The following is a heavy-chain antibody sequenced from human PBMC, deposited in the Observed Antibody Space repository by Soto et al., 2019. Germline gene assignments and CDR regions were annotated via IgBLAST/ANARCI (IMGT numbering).Heavy chain of an antibody. CDR3: AREPYLPKARNDF. J-gene: IGHJ4*02. CDR2: IFHSGTT. V-gene: IGHV4-30-4*01. CDR1: GGSISSGDYF. Sequence: PSETLSLTCSVSGGSISSGDYFWTWIRQSPGKGLEWMAYIFHSGTTYYNPSLKSRLITSIEKSKNQFSLRLTSMTPADSAVYFCAREPYLPKARNDFWGQGTLVTVSS.